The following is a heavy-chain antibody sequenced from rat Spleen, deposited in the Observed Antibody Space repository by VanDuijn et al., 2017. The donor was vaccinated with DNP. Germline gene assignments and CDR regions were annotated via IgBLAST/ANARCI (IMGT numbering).Heavy chain of an antibody. D-gene: IGHD1-5*01. CDR1: GFSLTTNS. Sequence: QVQLKESGPGLVQPSQTLSLTCTVSGFSLTTNSVHWVRQPPGKGLEWVGAMWSGGSTDYNSTLKSRLSISRDTSKSQVFLKMNSLQTEDTATYFCTRVYRYNPPYAMEAWGQGTSVTVSS. V-gene: IGHV2-1*01. CDR3: TRVYRYNPPYAMEA. CDR2: MWSGGST. J-gene: IGHJ4*01.